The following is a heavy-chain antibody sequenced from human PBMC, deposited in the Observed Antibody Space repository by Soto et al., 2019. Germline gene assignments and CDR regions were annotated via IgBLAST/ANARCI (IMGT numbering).Heavy chain of an antibody. J-gene: IGHJ6*02. D-gene: IGHD3-22*01. CDR2: INPNSGGT. V-gene: IGHV1-2*04. Sequence: ASVKVSCKASGYTFTGYYMHWVRQAPGQGLEWMGWINPNSGGTNYAQKFQGWVTMTRDTSISTAYMELSRLRSDDTAVYYCARDLYYDSSGGHYYYYGMDVWGQGTTVTVSS. CDR3: ARDLYYDSSGGHYYYYGMDV. CDR1: GYTFTGYY.